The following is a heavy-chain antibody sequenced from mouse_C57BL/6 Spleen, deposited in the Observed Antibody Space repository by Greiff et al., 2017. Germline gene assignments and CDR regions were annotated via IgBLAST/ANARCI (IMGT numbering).Heavy chain of an antibody. V-gene: IGHV1-4*01. CDR3: ARRESNYLYAMYY. D-gene: IGHD2-5*01. CDR1: GYTFTSYT. J-gene: IGHJ4*01. Sequence: VQLQQSGAELARPGASVKMSCKASGYTFTSYTMHWVQQRPGKGLEWIGYINPSSGYTKYNQKVKEKGALSADKSSSTAYVPLSSRTSEDSAIYDCARRESNYLYAMYYWGQGTSVTVSS. CDR2: INPSSGYT.